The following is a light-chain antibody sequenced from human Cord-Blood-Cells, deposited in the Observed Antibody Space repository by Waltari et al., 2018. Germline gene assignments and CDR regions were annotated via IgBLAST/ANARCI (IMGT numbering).Light chain of an antibody. J-gene: IGLJ1*01. V-gene: IGLV2-11*01. CDR3: CSYAGSYTYV. CDR2: DVS. Sequence: QPALTQPRSVSGSPGQSLTISCTGPSSHVGVHNYVSWYPQHPGRPLKLMIYDVSKRPSGVPDSVSGYKSGKTASLTISGLQAEDEADYYCCSYAGSYTYVFGTGTKVTVL. CDR1: SSHVGVHNY.